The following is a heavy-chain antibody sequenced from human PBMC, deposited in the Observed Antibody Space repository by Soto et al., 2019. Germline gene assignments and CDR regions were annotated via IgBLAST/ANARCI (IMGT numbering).Heavy chain of an antibody. J-gene: IGHJ5*02. CDR2: ISGSVGST. CDR1: GFTFSDHG. D-gene: IGHD6-6*01. Sequence: DVQLLESGGGLVQPGGYLSLACEASGFTFSDHGMSWVLQAPGKGLEWVSAISGSVGSTYYANSVKGRFTISRDKSKNTLFLQMSSLRDEDTAVYYCAKDRTIAARNYDAWCQGALVTVSS. CDR3: AKDRTIAARNYDA. V-gene: IGHV3-23*01.